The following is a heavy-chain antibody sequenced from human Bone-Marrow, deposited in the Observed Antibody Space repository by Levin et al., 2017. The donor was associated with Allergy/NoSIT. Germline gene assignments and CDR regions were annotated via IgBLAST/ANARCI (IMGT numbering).Heavy chain of an antibody. CDR3: ARDVVVVPAATYYYYYGMDV. CDR2: ISSSGSTI. J-gene: IGHJ6*02. D-gene: IGHD2-2*01. CDR1: GFTFSDYY. V-gene: IGHV3-11*01. Sequence: GESLKISCAASGFTFSDYYMSWIRQAPGKGLEWVSYISSSGSTIYYADSVKGRFTISRDNAKNSLYLQMNSLRAEDTAVYYCARDVVVVPAATYYYYYGMDVWGQGTTVTVSS.